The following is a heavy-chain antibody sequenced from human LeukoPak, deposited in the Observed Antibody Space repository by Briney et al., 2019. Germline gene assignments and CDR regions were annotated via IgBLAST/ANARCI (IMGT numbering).Heavy chain of an antibody. CDR2: MNPNSGNT. D-gene: IGHD6-6*01. J-gene: IGHJ5*01. Sequence: EASVNVSCKASGYTFTSYDINWVRQATGQGLEWMGWMNPNSGNTGYAQKFQGRVTITRNTSISTAYMELSSLRSEDTAVYYCARGTSIAEPFDSWGQGTLVTVSS. V-gene: IGHV1-8*03. CDR3: ARGTSIAEPFDS. CDR1: GYTFTSYD.